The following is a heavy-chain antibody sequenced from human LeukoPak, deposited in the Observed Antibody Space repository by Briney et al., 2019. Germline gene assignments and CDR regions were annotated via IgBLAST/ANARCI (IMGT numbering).Heavy chain of an antibody. V-gene: IGHV3-30*18. D-gene: IGHD3-22*01. J-gene: IGHJ4*02. CDR3: AKEASDSSGSSDY. CDR2: ISYDGSNK. CDR1: GFTFSNYG. Sequence: GGSLRLSCAVSGFTFSNYGMHWVRQAPGKGLEWVAVISYDGSNKYYADSVKGRFTISRNNSKNTLYLQMNSLRAEDTAVYYCAKEASDSSGSSDYWGQGTLVTVSS.